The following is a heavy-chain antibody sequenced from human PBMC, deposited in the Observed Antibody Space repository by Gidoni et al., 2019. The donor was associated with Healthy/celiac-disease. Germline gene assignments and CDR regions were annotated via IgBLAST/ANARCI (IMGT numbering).Heavy chain of an antibody. D-gene: IGHD3-16*02. CDR1: GYTFTTYG. V-gene: IGHV1-18*01. J-gene: IGHJ4*02. Sequence: QVQLVQSGAEVMKPGASVKVSCKASGYTFTTYGISWVRQAPGQGLEWMGWISAYNGNTNYAQKRQGRVTMTTYTSTSTAYMELRSLRSDDTAVYYCARETHYDYVWGSYPSDYWGQGTLVTVSS. CDR3: ARETHYDYVWGSYPSDY. CDR2: ISAYNGNT.